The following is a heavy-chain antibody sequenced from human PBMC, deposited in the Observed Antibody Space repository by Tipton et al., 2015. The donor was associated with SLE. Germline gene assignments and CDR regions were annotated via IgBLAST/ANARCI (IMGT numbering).Heavy chain of an antibody. Sequence: LRLSCALSGGSISSHAYYWGWFRQPPGKGLEWVGTVYYAGTTYYNPSLKSRLTISVDTSRNLFSLRLNSVTAADTAIYYCARNRHLTLDAFDIWGQGTMVTVSS. CDR3: ARNRHLTLDAFDI. CDR2: VYYAGTT. J-gene: IGHJ3*02. D-gene: IGHD1-14*01. CDR1: GGSISSHAYY. V-gene: IGHV4-39*07.